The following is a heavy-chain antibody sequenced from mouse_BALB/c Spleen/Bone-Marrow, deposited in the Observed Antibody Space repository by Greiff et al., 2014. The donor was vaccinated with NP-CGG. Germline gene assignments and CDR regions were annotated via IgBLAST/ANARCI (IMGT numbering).Heavy chain of an antibody. J-gene: IGHJ2*01. CDR2: INSNGGST. CDR3: AGRGSSPYYFDY. Sequence: EVKLMESGGGLVKLGGSLKLSCAASGFTFSSYYMSWVRQTPEKRLELVAAINSNGGSTYYPDTVKGRFTISRDNAKNTLYLQMSSLKSEDTALYYCAGRGSSPYYFDYWGQGTTLTVSS. V-gene: IGHV5-6-2*01. D-gene: IGHD1-1*01. CDR1: GFTFSSYY.